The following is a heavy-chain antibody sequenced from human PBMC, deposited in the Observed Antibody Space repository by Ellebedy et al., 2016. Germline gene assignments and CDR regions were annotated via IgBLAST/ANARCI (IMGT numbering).Heavy chain of an antibody. Sequence: LGGSLRLSCAASGFTVSSNYMSWVRQAPGKGLEWVSVLYSGGTIFYADSVKGRFTISRDNTKNTLYLQMNSLRAEDTAVYYCARGNAVPGPEPLDYWGQGTLVTVSS. CDR1: GFTVSSNY. V-gene: IGHV3-66*01. CDR3: ARGNAVPGPEPLDY. D-gene: IGHD6-19*01. J-gene: IGHJ4*02. CDR2: LYSGGTI.